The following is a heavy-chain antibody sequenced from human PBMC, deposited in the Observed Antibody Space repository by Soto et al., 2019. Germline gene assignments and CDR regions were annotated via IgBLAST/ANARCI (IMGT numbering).Heavy chain of an antibody. V-gene: IGHV1-8*01. J-gene: IGHJ2*01. CDR1: GYTFTNYD. CDR2: MNPNSGHT. CDR3: ARGLSSYGDYINWYFDL. Sequence: ASVKVSCKASGYTFTNYDINWVRQATGQGLEWVGWMNPNSGHTGFAQKFQGRVTMTRDTSISTAYMELSSLSSEDTAVYYCARGLSSYGDYINWYFDLWGRGTLVTVSS. D-gene: IGHD4-17*01.